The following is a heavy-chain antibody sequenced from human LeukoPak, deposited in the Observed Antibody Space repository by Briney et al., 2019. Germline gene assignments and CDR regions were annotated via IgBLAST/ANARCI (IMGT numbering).Heavy chain of an antibody. V-gene: IGHV4-59*01. D-gene: IGHD6-19*01. CDR3: ASGYSSGWHASY. Sequence: SETLSLTCTVSGGSISSYYWSWIRRPPGKGLEWIGYIYYSGSTNYNPSLKSRVTISVDTSKNQFSLKLSSVTAADTAVYYCASGYSSGWHASYWGQGTLVTVSS. J-gene: IGHJ4*02. CDR2: IYYSGST. CDR1: GGSISSYY.